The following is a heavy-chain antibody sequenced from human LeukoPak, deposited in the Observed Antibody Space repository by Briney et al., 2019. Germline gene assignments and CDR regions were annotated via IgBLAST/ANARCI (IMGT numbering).Heavy chain of an antibody. J-gene: IGHJ4*02. CDR1: GFAFSTYS. V-gene: IGHV3-21*04. Sequence: GGSLRLSCAASGFAFSTYSMNWVRQPPGQGLKWVASISLNSAAIYYADSVKGRFTISRDNRKNSLYLQMNSLRTEDTALYYCAKDIGDFWSGFYAIFNYWGQGNLVIVSS. CDR3: AKDIGDFWSGFYAIFNY. D-gene: IGHD3-3*01. CDR2: ISLNSAAI.